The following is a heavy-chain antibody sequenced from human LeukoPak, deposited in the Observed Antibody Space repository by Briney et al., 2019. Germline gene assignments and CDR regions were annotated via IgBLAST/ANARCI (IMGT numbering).Heavy chain of an antibody. Sequence: GPLRLSCAASGFTVSSNYMSGVRQPPGKGLEWIGEIYHSGSTNYNPSLKGRVTISVDKSKNQFSLKLSSVTAADTAVYYCASPSQNDYWGQGTLVTVSS. J-gene: IGHJ4*02. V-gene: IGHV4-4*02. CDR2: IYHSGST. CDR3: ASPSQNDY. CDR1: GFTVSSNY.